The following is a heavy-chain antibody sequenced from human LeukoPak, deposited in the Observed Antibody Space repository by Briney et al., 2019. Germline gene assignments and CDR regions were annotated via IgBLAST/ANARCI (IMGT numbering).Heavy chain of an antibody. CDR1: GFTFSSYS. J-gene: IGHJ4*02. V-gene: IGHV3-48*01. D-gene: IGHD6-6*01. CDR2: ISSSSSTI. Sequence: GRSLRLSCAASGFTFSSYSMNWVRQAPGKGLEWVSYISSSSSTIYYADSVKGRFTISRDNAKNSLYLQMNSLIAEDTAVYYCARDPTSIAARRWGQGTLVTVSS. CDR3: ARDPTSIAARR.